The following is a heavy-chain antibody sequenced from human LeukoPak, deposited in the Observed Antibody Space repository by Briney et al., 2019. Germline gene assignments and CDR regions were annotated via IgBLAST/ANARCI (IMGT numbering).Heavy chain of an antibody. CDR1: GGSFSGYY. CDR3: ARLRGNYGSGSYRY. CDR2: INHSGST. J-gene: IGHJ4*02. V-gene: IGHV4-34*01. D-gene: IGHD3-10*01. Sequence: SETLSLTCAVYGGSFSGYYWGWFRHPPGKGLEWIGEINHSGSTNYNPSLKSRVTISVDTSKNQFSLKLSSVTAADTAVYYCARLRGNYGSGSYRYWGQGTLVTVSS.